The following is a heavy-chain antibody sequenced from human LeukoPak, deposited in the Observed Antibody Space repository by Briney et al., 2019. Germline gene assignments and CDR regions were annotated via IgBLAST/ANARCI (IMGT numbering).Heavy chain of an antibody. D-gene: IGHD6-13*01. CDR3: ARDRQQLIIYYFDY. CDR1: GFTFSSYS. CDR2: ISSSSSYI. Sequence: GGSLRLSCAASGFTFSSYSMNWVRQAPGKGLEWVSSISSSSSYIYYADSVKGRFTISRNNAKNSLYLQMNSLRAEDTAVYYCARDRQQLIIYYFDYWGQGTLVTVSS. J-gene: IGHJ4*02. V-gene: IGHV3-21*01.